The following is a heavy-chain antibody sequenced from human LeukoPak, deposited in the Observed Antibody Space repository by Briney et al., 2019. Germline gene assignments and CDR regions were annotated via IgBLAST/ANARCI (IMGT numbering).Heavy chain of an antibody. V-gene: IGHV4-31*03. CDR3: ARSDDSSGYYRFGYFDY. CDR2: IYYSGST. CDR1: GGSISSGGYY. J-gene: IGHJ4*02. D-gene: IGHD3-22*01. Sequence: SETLSLTCTVSGGSISSGGYYWSWIRQHAGKGLEWIGYIYYSGSTYYNPSLKSRVTISVDTSKNQFSLKLSSVTAADTAVYYCARSDDSSGYYRFGYFDYWGQGTLVTVSS.